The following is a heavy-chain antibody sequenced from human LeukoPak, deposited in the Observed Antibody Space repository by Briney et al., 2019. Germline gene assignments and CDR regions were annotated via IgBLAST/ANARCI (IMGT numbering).Heavy chain of an antibody. CDR2: ISGSGGGT. CDR1: GITLSNYG. V-gene: IGHV3-23*01. J-gene: IGHJ4*02. D-gene: IGHD3-3*01. CDR3: AKGRGDFDY. Sequence: GGSLRLSCAVSGITLSNYGMSWVRQAPGKGLEWVAGISGSGGGTNYADSVKGRFTISRDNSKNTLYLQMNSLRAEDTAVYYCAKGRGDFDYWGQGTLVTVSS.